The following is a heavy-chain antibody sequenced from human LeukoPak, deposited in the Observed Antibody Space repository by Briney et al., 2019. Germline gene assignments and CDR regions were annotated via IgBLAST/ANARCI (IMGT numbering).Heavy chain of an antibody. CDR2: IRYDGSNK. CDR3: RGENGSFDR. Sequence: GGSLRLSCAASGFTFSSYGMHWVRQAPGKGLEWVAFIRYDGSNKYYADSVKGRFIISRDNAMNSVYMEMNDLTAEDTAFYCARGENGSFDRWGQGTLVIVSS. D-gene: IGHD5-24*01. J-gene: IGHJ4*02. V-gene: IGHV3-30*02. CDR1: GFTFSSYG.